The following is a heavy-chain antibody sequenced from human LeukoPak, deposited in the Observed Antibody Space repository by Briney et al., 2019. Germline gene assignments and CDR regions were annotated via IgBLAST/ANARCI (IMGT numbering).Heavy chain of an antibody. CDR1: GGSTNSYY. CDR3: ARVKASSTSWTFDQ. J-gene: IGHJ4*02. D-gene: IGHD2-2*01. CDR2: IYSSGST. V-gene: IGHV4-4*07. Sequence: SETLSLTCSVSGGSTNSYYWSWIRQSGGKGLEWIGRIYSSGSTVYNPSLNSRLTMSTDTSKNQFSLTLKSVTATDTAVYYCARVKASSTSWTFDQWGQGALVTVSS.